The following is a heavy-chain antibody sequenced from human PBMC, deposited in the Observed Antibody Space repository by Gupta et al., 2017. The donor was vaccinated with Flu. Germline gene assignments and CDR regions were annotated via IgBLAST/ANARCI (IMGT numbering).Heavy chain of an antibody. V-gene: IGHV5-51*01. J-gene: IGHJ3*01. Sequence: EVQLVQSGAEVKKAGESLKISCKTSGYTFATYWIGWVPQMTGNALEWIGSIYPADTTTRYRPSFRGQVTSSADKSSSTAHLQWKSLKASDSGIYYCARHERGNSYGFDAFDVWGQGTMVTVAS. D-gene: IGHD5-18*01. CDR2: IYPADTTT. CDR3: ARHERGNSYGFDAFDV. CDR1: GYTFATYW.